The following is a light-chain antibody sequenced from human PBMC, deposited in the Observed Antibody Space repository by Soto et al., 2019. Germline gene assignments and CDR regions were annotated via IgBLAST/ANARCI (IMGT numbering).Light chain of an antibody. CDR2: DAS. CDR3: QQLLSYPIT. Sequence: DIQLTQSPSFLSASVGDRVTITCRASQGISSYLGWYQQKPGEAPNLLIYDASTLQSGVPSRFSGSGSGTEFTLTISSLQPEDFATYYCQQLLSYPITFGQGTRLEIK. J-gene: IGKJ5*01. V-gene: IGKV1-9*01. CDR1: QGISSY.